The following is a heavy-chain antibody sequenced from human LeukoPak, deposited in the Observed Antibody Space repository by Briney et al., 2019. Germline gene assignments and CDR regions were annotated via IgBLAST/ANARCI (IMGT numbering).Heavy chain of an antibody. CDR1: GFTFSSYE. D-gene: IGHD3-10*01. V-gene: IGHV3-48*03. CDR2: ISSSGSTI. J-gene: IGHJ4*02. Sequence: GGSLRLSCAASGFTFSSYEMNRVRQAPGKGLEWVSYISSSGSTIYYADSVKGRFTISRDNAKNSLYLQMNSLRAEDTAVYYCARDSGYGSGSYYKHFDYWGQGTLVTVSS. CDR3: ARDSGYGSGSYYKHFDY.